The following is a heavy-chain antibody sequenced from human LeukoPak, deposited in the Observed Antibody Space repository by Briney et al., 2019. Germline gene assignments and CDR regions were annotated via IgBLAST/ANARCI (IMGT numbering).Heavy chain of an antibody. V-gene: IGHV4-39*07. J-gene: IGHJ4*02. CDR2: IYYSGST. CDR3: ARESSGSSARDY. CDR1: GGSISSSYYY. D-gene: IGHD3-10*01. Sequence: SETLSLTCTVSGGSISSSYYYWGWIRQPPGKGLEWIGNIYYSGSTYYNPSLKSRVTISVDTSKNQFSLKLRSVTAADTDVYYCARESSGSSARDYWGQGTLVTVSS.